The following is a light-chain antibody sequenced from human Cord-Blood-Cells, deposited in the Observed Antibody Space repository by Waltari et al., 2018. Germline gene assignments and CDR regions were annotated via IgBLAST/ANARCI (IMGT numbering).Light chain of an antibody. J-gene: IGKJ5*01. Sequence: DIQMTQSPSSLSASVGDRVTIPCQASQDISNYLSWYQQKPGKAPKLLIYDASNLETGVPSRFSGSGSWTDFTVTISSLQPEDIATYYCQQYDNLLITFGQGTRLEIK. CDR1: QDISNY. CDR3: QQYDNLLIT. CDR2: DAS. V-gene: IGKV1-33*01.